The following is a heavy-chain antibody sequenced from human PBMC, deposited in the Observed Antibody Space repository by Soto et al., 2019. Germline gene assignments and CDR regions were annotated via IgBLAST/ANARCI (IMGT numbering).Heavy chain of an antibody. V-gene: IGHV4-30-2*01. CDR3: ATQSYSNYGAYYYSAMDV. CDR2: IYQSGST. J-gene: IGHJ6*02. D-gene: IGHD4-4*01. CDR1: GGSISSGGYS. Sequence: PSETLSLTCAVSGGSISSGGYSWSWIRQPPGKGLEWIGYIYQSGSTYYNPSLKSRVTISVDRSRNQFSLKLSSVTAADTAVYFCATQSYSNYGAYYYSAMDVWGQGTTVTVYS.